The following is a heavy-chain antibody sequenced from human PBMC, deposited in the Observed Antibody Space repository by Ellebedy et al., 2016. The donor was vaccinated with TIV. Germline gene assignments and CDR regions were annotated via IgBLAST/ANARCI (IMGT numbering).Heavy chain of an antibody. CDR2: ISSDGSNK. V-gene: IGHV3-30*03. J-gene: IGHJ4*02. CDR3: ARGGSSGSSDY. D-gene: IGHD3-10*01. CDR1: GFTFRSHG. Sequence: GESLKISXVASGFTFRSHGIYWVRPAPGKGLEWVAVISSDGSNKYYADSVKGRFTISRDNSKNTLYLQMNSLRTDDMAAYYCARGGSSGSSDYWGQGTLVTVSS.